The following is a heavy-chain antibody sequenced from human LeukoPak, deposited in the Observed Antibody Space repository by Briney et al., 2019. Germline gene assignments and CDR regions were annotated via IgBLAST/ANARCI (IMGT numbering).Heavy chain of an antibody. V-gene: IGHV3-66*01. CDR1: GFTVSSNY. CDR2: IYSDGGT. J-gene: IGHJ4*02. CDR3: ARGGDHDLDY. Sequence: GGSLRLSCAASGFTVSSNYMSWVRQAPGKGLEWVSIIYSDGGTYSADSVKGRFTISRDNSKNTLYLQMNSLRAEDTAVYYCARGGDHDLDYWGQGTLVTVSS.